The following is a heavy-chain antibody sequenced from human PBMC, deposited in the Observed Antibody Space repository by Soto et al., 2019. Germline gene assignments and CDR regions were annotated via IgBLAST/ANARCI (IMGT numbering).Heavy chain of an antibody. J-gene: IGHJ5*02. V-gene: IGHV4-39*01. CDR1: CGSIISTISY. D-gene: IGHD3-10*01. CDR2: IHYSGST. Sequence: GRLGITCTVSCGSIISTISYWGWIRQPPGKGLEWIGSIHYSGSTYYNPSLKSRVNISVDTSKDQFSLKLSSVTAADTAVYYCARLHYGSDSYYIAVYWVDPWGQGTLVTVSS. CDR3: ARLHYGSDSYYIAVYWVDP.